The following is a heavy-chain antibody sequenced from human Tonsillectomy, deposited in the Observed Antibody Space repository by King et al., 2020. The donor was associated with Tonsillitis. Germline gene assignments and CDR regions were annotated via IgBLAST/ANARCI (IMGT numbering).Heavy chain of an antibody. CDR3: AKADAPGGAYYYGMDV. D-gene: IGHD3-16*01. CDR2: ISYDGSHK. V-gene: IGHV3-30*18. CDR1: RFTFSNYG. Sequence: VQLVESGGGVVQPGRSLRLSCAASRFTFSNYGMHWVRQAPGKGLEWVAVISYDGSHKYYADSVKGRFTISRDNSNNTLFLQMNSLRAEDTAVYYCAKADAPGGAYYYGMDVWGQGTTVTGSS. J-gene: IGHJ6*02.